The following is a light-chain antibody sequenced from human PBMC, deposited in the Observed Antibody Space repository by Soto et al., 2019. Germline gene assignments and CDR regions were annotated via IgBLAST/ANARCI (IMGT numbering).Light chain of an antibody. CDR3: QQYGSSPFT. CDR1: QSVSSSY. J-gene: IGKJ5*01. V-gene: IGKV3-20*01. CDR2: GAS. Sequence: IGLSQSPGAVSLSPGERATLYCRASQSVSSSYLAWYQQKPGQAPRLLIYGASSRATGIPDRFSGSGSGTDFTLTISRLEPEDFAVYYCQQYGSSPFTFGQGTRLEIK.